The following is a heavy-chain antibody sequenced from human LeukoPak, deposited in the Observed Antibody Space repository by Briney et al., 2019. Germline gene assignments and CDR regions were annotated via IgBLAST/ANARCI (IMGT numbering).Heavy chain of an antibody. V-gene: IGHV3-30*18. CDR2: ISYDGDNK. CDR1: GFTFSSYG. D-gene: IGHD1-1*01. Sequence: PGRTLRLSCAASGFTFSSYGMHWVRQAPGKGLEWVAVISYDGDNKYFADSVKGRFAISRDNLKNMVFLQMNSLRAEDTAIYYCAKSHASIWNVYDYWGQGTLVTVSS. CDR3: AKSHASIWNVYDY. J-gene: IGHJ4*02.